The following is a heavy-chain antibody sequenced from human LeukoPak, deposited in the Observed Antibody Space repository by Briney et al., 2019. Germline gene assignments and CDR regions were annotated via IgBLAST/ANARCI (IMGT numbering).Heavy chain of an antibody. Sequence: PSETLSLTCTVSGGSISSYYWSWIRQHPGKGLEWIGYIYYSGSTYYNPSLKSRLTISVDTSKNQFSLELSSVTAADTALYYCARTSDSSGYYFDYWGQGTLVTVSS. V-gene: IGHV4-59*06. CDR3: ARTSDSSGYYFDY. J-gene: IGHJ4*02. CDR2: IYYSGST. D-gene: IGHD3-22*01. CDR1: GGSISSYY.